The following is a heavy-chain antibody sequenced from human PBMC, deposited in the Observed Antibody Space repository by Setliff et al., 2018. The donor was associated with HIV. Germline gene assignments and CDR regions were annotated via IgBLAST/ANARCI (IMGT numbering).Heavy chain of an antibody. J-gene: IGHJ4*02. D-gene: IGHD3-22*01. CDR2: IYPGDSDP. CDR3: ARRMRYYDSSGYYGHYFDS. CDR1: GYSFANYW. Sequence: GESLKISCKASGYSFANYWIGWVRQMPGKGLEWMGIIYPGDSDPRYSPSFQGQVTISADKSISTAYLQWSSLKASDTAMYYCARRMRYYDSSGYYGHYFDSWGQGTLVTVSS. V-gene: IGHV5-51*01.